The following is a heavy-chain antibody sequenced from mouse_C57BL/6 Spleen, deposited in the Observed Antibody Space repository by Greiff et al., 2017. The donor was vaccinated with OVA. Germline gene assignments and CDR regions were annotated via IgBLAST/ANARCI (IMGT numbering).Heavy chain of an antibody. Sequence: LVEPGASVKISCKASGYAFSSSWMNWVKQRPGKGLEWSGRIYPGDGDTNYNGKFKGKATLTADKSSSTAYMQLSSLTSEDSAVYFGARSRSNYGWFVYWGQGTLVTVSA. D-gene: IGHD2-5*01. CDR2: IYPGDGDT. CDR1: GYAFSSSW. V-gene: IGHV1-82*01. J-gene: IGHJ3*01. CDR3: ARSRSNYGWFVY.